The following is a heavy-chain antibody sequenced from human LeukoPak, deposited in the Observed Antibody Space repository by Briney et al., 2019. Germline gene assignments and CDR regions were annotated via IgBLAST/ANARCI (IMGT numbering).Heavy chain of an antibody. V-gene: IGHV3-53*01. J-gene: IGHJ6*02. CDR2: IYSGGST. CDR3: ARSGELDRSDYYYYGMDV. Sequence: GGSLRLSCAASGFTVSSNYMSWVRQAPGKGLEWVSVIYSGGSTYYADSVKGRFTISRDNSKNTLYLQMNSLRAEDTAVYYCARSGELDRSDYYYYGMDVWGQGTTVTVSS. D-gene: IGHD3-10*01. CDR1: GFTVSSNY.